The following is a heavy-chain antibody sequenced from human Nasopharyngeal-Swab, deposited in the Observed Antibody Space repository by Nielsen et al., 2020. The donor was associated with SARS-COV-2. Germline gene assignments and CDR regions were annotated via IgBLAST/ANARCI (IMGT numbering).Heavy chain of an antibody. CDR2: INPNSGGT. Sequence: ASVKVSCKASGYTFTGYYMHWVRQAPGQGLEWMGRINPNSGGTNYAQKFQGRVTMTRDTPISTAYMELSRLRSDDTAVYYCARDPQGDWFDPWGQGTLVTVSS. V-gene: IGHV1-2*06. CDR1: GYTFTGYY. J-gene: IGHJ5*02. D-gene: IGHD3-16*01. CDR3: ARDPQGDWFDP.